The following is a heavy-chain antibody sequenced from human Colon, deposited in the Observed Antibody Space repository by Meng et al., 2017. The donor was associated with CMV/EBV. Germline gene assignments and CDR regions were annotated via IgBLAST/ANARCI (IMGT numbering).Heavy chain of an antibody. CDR2: INPNSGGT. D-gene: IGHD2-2*01. CDR1: GYTFTGYY. CDR3: VREGGIRDCSRTGCFGY. J-gene: IGHJ4*02. Sequence: ASVKVSCKASGYTFTGYYMHWVRQAPGQGLEWLGWINPNSGGTNYAQKFQGRVTMTRDTSITTAYMELSRLRSDDTAVYYCVREGGIRDCSRTGCFGYWGQGTQVTVSS. V-gene: IGHV1-2*02.